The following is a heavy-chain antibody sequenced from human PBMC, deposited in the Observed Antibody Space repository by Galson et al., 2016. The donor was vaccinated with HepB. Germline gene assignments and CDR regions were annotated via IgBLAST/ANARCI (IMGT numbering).Heavy chain of an antibody. V-gene: IGHV3-13*01. CDR1: GFTFSRYD. Sequence: SLRLSCAASGFTFSRYDMHWVRHVTGKGLEWVSAIGTAGDTYYPGSVKGRFTISRDNSKNTLFLQMDSLRAEDTAVYYCARVGIGSTWYFDYWGQGTLVTVSS. CDR2: IGTAGDT. D-gene: IGHD6-13*01. CDR3: ARVGIGSTWYFDY. J-gene: IGHJ4*02.